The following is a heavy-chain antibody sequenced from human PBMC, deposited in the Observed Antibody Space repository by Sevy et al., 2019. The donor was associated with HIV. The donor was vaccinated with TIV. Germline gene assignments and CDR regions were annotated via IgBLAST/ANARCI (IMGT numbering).Heavy chain of an antibody. V-gene: IGHV3-30*04. D-gene: IGHD3-10*01. J-gene: IGHJ4*02. CDR1: GFSFRRYA. Sequence: GRSLRLSCEASGFSFRRYAMHWVRQAPGKGLEWLTVISYDGRNECYVDSVKGRFTISRDNSKNTLYLQMNSLRPEDTAIYYCARDGGGDYFDYWGQGTLVTVSS. CDR3: ARDGGGDYFDY. CDR2: ISYDGRNE.